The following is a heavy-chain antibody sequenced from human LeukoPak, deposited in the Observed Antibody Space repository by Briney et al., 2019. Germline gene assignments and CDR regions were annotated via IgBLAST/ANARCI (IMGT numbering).Heavy chain of an antibody. Sequence: QSGGSLRLSCAASGFTFSSYSMNCVRQAPGEGLEWVSHISGSSSTIYYADSVKGRFTVSRDNAGNSLYLQMNNLRDDDTAVYFCARVQTDSRGWYHFDYWGQGTLVTVSS. CDR2: ISGSSSTI. D-gene: IGHD6-19*01. CDR3: ARVQTDSRGWYHFDY. CDR1: GFTFSSYS. V-gene: IGHV3-48*02. J-gene: IGHJ4*02.